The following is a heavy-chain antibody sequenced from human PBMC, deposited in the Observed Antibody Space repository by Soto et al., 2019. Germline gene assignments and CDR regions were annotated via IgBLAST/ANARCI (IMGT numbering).Heavy chain of an antibody. D-gene: IGHD3-3*01. Sequence: GESLKISCKGSGYSFTSYWIGWVRQMPGKGLEWMGIIYPGDSDTRYSPSFQGQVTISADKSISTAYLQWSSLKASDTAMYYWARREGRTNFGSGYSPWGQETLVTVSP. CDR3: ARREGRTNFGSGYSP. CDR2: IYPGDSDT. J-gene: IGHJ5*02. V-gene: IGHV5-51*01. CDR1: GYSFTSYW.